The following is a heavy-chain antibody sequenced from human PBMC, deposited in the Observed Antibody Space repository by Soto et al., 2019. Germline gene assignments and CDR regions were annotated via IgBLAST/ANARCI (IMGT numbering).Heavy chain of an antibody. CDR2: IIPIFGTA. D-gene: IGHD6-19*01. J-gene: IGHJ2*01. V-gene: IGHV1-69*13. Sequence: SVKVSCKASGGTFSSYAISWVRQAPGQGLEWMGGIIPIFGTANYAQKFQGRVTITADESTSTAYMELSSLRSEDTAVYYCARGGDSSGWPSSYWYFDLWGRGPLVTVSS. CDR3: ARGGDSSGWPSSYWYFDL. CDR1: GGTFSSYA.